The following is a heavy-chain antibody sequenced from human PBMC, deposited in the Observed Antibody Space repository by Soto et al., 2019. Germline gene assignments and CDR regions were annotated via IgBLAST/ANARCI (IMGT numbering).Heavy chain of an antibody. CDR2: ITDSSDTV. D-gene: IGHD3-3*01. Sequence: TGGSLRLSCVASGFSFSNYNMNWVRQAPGKWLEWVSYITDSSDTVHYADSVRGRFTISRDNAESSLYLQMNRPRDEDTAVYFCARDFGHGYYLDYWGXGTLVTVPQ. CDR1: GFSFSNYN. V-gene: IGHV3-48*02. J-gene: IGHJ4*02. CDR3: ARDFGHGYYLDY.